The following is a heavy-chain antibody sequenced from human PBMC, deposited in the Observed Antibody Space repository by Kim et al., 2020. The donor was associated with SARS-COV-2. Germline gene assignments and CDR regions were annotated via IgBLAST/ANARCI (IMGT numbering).Heavy chain of an antibody. J-gene: IGHJ3*02. CDR1: GGSFSGGGYY. CDR2: IYDSGNTPT. Sequence: SETLSLTCAVSGGSFSGGGYYWTWIRQRPGKGLEWIGYIYDSGNTPTYFNSSLENRVTIPIDTSQNQLSLTMNSVTAADTAVYYCARGHRSSSWYSGAFDIWGQGTMVIVSS. V-gene: IGHV4-31*11. D-gene: IGHD6-13*01. CDR3: ARGHRSSSWYSGAFDI.